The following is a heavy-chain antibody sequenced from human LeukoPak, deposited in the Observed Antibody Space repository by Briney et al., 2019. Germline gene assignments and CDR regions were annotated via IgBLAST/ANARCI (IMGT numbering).Heavy chain of an antibody. CDR2: IRYDGSNK. J-gene: IGHJ1*01. CDR1: GFTFSSYG. CDR3: ARSGYFAEYFQH. D-gene: IGHD3-22*01. Sequence: GGSLRLSCAASGFTFSSYGMHWVRQAPGKGLEWVAFIRYDGSNKYYADSVKGRFTISRDNSKNTLYLQMNSLRAEDTAVYYCARSGYFAEYFQHWGQGTLLTVSS. V-gene: IGHV3-30*02.